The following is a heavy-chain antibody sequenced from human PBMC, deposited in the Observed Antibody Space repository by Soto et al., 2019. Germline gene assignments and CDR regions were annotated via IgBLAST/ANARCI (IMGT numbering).Heavy chain of an antibody. Sequence: EVQLVEAGGGLVQPGGSLRLSCAASGFTFSSYSMNCVRQAPGTGLEWGAYISRTSVIYYADSVKGRFTISRDNAKNSLYLQMHGMSVEDTAVYYCVRDPDSLDFWGQGTLVTVSS. CDR1: GFTFSSYS. J-gene: IGHJ4*02. CDR2: ISRTSVI. CDR3: VRDPDSLDF. V-gene: IGHV3-48*01.